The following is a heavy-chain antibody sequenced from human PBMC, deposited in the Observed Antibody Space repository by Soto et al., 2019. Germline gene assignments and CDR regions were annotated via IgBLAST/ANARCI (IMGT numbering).Heavy chain of an antibody. CDR1: GFTFSLYG. J-gene: IGHJ4*02. V-gene: IGHV3-33*01. D-gene: IGHD5-12*01. CDR3: ARVGHNGYDLDFDY. CDR2: IWNDGSEK. Sequence: QVQLFQSGGGVVHPGGSLRLSCAASGFTFSLYGMHWVRQAPGKGLEWVAVIWNDGSEKNYADSVKGRFTLSGDSSKNMLYLEMNSLRVEDTAVYYCARVGHNGYDLDFDYWGQGTLVTVSS.